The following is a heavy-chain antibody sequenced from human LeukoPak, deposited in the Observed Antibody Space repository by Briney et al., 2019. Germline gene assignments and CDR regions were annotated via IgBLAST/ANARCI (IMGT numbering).Heavy chain of an antibody. CDR2: ISSSSKYI. CDR3: ARDLDIVVVPASWFYP. D-gene: IGHD2-2*03. Sequence: GGSLRLSCAASGFTFSTYSMNWVRQAPGRGLEWVSSISSSSKYIYYADSVKGRFTISRDDAKNSLSLQMNSLRPEDTAVYYCARDLDIVVVPASWFYPWGQGTLVTVSS. J-gene: IGHJ5*02. CDR1: GFTFSTYS. V-gene: IGHV3-21*01.